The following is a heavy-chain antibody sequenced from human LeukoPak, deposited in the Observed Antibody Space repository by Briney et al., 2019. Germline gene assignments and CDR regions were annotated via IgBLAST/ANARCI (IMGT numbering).Heavy chain of an antibody. Sequence: SVKVSCKASRDTFTTHALSWVRQAPGQGLEWMGGIIPIFGTVNYAQKFQSRVTFTADESTSTVYMELRSLRSEDTAVYYCARERRRDSSSSYCYSMDVWGDGTTVTVSS. J-gene: IGHJ6*03. CDR3: ARERRRDSSSSYCYSMDV. D-gene: IGHD6-6*01. CDR1: RDTFTTHA. V-gene: IGHV1-69*01. CDR2: IIPIFGTV.